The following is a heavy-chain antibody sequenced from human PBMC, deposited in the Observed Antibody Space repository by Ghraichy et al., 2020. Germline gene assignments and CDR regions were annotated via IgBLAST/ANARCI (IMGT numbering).Heavy chain of an antibody. CDR3: ARPEYSSSAGLYYGMGV. Sequence: GESLNISCKGSGYSFTSYWIGWVRQMPGKRLEWIGIIYPGDSATRYSPFFQGQVTISADKSISTASLQWSSLNESDTAMYYCARPEYSSSAGLYYGMGVWGQGTTVTVSS. J-gene: IGHJ6*02. CDR2: IYPGDSAT. D-gene: IGHD6-6*01. CDR1: GYSFTSYW. V-gene: IGHV5-51*01.